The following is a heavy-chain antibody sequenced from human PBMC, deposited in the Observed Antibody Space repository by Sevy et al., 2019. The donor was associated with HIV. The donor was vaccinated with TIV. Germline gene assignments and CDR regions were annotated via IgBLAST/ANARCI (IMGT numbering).Heavy chain of an antibody. Sequence: SENLSLTCTVSGGSISSYYWSWIRQPPGKGLEWIGYIYYSGSTNYNPSLKSRVTISVDTSKNQFSLKLSSVTAADTAVYYCARHPPGYSYRPSYWYFDLWGRGTLVTVSS. CDR3: ARHPPGYSYRPSYWYFDL. CDR2: IYYSGST. D-gene: IGHD5-18*01. J-gene: IGHJ2*01. CDR1: GGSISSYY. V-gene: IGHV4-59*08.